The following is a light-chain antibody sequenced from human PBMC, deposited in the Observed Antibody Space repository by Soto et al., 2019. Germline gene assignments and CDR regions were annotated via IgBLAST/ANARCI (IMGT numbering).Light chain of an antibody. CDR2: GAS. V-gene: IGKV3D-15*01. CDR1: QSVSSSY. J-gene: IGKJ4*01. CDR3: QQYNNWPPLT. Sequence: GERVTLSCRASQSVSSSYLTWYQQKPGQAPRLLIYGASTRATGIPARFSGSGSGTEFTLTISSLQSEDFAVYYCQQYNNWPPLTFGGGTKVDIK.